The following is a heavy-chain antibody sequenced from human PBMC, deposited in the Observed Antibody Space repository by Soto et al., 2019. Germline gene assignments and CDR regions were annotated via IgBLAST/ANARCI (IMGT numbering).Heavy chain of an antibody. Sequence: SETLSLTCTVSGGSITGGSISSTTYYWGWMRQPPGKGLEWIASFFIGGNTYYNPSLKSRVTISVDTSKNQFSLKLSSVTAADTAVYYCARLLWSRGDWFDPWGQGTLVTVSS. CDR1: GGSITGGSISSTTYY. CDR3: ARLLWSRGDWFDP. D-gene: IGHD3-10*01. CDR2: FFIGGNT. V-gene: IGHV4-39*07. J-gene: IGHJ5*02.